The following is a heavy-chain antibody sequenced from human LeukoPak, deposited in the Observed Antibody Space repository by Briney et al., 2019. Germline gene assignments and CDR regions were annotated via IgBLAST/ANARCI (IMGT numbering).Heavy chain of an antibody. CDR3: ARVVGSITMVRGVKGYYFDY. D-gene: IGHD3-10*01. CDR1: GGSPSSYY. J-gene: IGHJ4*02. CDR2: IYYSGST. Sequence: PSETLSLTCTVSGGSPSSYYWSWIRQPPGKGLEWIGYIYYSGSTNCNPSLKSRVTISVDTSKNQFSLKLSSVTAADTAVYYCARVVGSITMVRGVKGYYFDYWGQGTLVTVSS. V-gene: IGHV4-59*08.